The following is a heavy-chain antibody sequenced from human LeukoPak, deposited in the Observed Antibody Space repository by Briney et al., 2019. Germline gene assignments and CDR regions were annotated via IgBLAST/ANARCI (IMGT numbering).Heavy chain of an antibody. CDR1: GXTFTNYA. J-gene: IGHJ4*02. V-gene: IGHV3-23*01. CDR3: AKGDREGAAAGTGFDS. D-gene: IGHD6-13*01. CDR2: ISGSGSST. Sequence: GGSPRLSCAASGXTFTNYALSWVRQAPGKGLESVSAISGSGSSTYYADSVKGRFTFSRDNSKNTLSLQMSSLRLVDTAVYYCAKGDREGAAAGTGFDSWGQGTLVTVSS.